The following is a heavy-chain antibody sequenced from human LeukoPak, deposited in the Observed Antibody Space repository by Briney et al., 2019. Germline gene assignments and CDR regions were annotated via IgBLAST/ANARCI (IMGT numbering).Heavy chain of an antibody. D-gene: IGHD6-13*01. Sequence: PGGSLRLSCAASGFTFSDYYMSWICQAPGKGLEWVSYISSSGSTIYYADSVKGRFTISRDNAKNSLYLQMNSLRAEDTAVYYCARLPRGGAAGVYYGMDVWGQGTTVTVSS. CDR2: ISSSGSTI. V-gene: IGHV3-11*01. CDR1: GFTFSDYY. CDR3: ARLPRGGAAGVYYGMDV. J-gene: IGHJ6*02.